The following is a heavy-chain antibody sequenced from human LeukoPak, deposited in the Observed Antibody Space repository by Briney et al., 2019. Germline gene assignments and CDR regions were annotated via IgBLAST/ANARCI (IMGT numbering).Heavy chain of an antibody. CDR2: IYTSGST. Sequence: SETLSLTCTVSGGSISSYYWSWIRQPPGKGLEWIGYIYTSGSTNYNPSLKSRVTISVDMSKNQFSLKLSSVTAADTAVYYCARLSNVGLWEKAGRAGDGFFDYWGQGTLVTVSS. CDR1: GGSISSYY. D-gene: IGHD3-16*01. V-gene: IGHV4-4*09. CDR3: ARLSNVGLWEKAGRAGDGFFDY. J-gene: IGHJ4*02.